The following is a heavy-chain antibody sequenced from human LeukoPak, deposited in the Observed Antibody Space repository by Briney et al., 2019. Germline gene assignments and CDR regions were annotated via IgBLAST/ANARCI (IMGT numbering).Heavy chain of an antibody. CDR3: ARSITIFGVAIYYFDY. J-gene: IGHJ4*02. CDR1: GYTFTSYY. D-gene: IGHD3-3*01. Sequence: ASVKVSCKASGYTFTSYYMHWVRQAPGQGLEWMGIINPSGGSTSYAQKFQGRVTMTRDTSTSTVYMELSSLRSEDTAVYYCARSITIFGVAIYYFDYWGQGTLVTVSS. V-gene: IGHV1-46*01. CDR2: INPSGGST.